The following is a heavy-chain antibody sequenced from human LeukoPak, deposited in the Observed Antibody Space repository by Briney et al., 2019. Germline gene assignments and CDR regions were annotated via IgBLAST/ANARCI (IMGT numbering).Heavy chain of an antibody. Sequence: PSETLSLTCAVYGGSFSGYYWSWIRQPPGKGLEWIGEINHSGSTNYNPSLKSQVTISVDTSKNQFSLKLSSVTAADTAVYYCWGYCSSTSCWDFDYWGQGTLVTVSS. J-gene: IGHJ4*02. CDR1: GGSFSGYY. V-gene: IGHV4-34*01. CDR3: WGYCSSTSCWDFDY. CDR2: INHSGST. D-gene: IGHD2-2*01.